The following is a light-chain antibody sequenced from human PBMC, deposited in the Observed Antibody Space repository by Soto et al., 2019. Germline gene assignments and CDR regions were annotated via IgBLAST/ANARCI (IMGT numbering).Light chain of an antibody. J-gene: IGKJ4*01. Sequence: EILLTQSPVTLSVSPGARATLSCRASQSLTNNLAWYQQRPGQAPRLLIYDTSTRATDVPARFSGSGSGTEFTLTIASLQSEDFAVYYCQQYNHWPRMLSFGGGTRVEL. CDR3: QQYNHWPRMLS. CDR1: QSLTNN. CDR2: DTS. V-gene: IGKV3-15*01.